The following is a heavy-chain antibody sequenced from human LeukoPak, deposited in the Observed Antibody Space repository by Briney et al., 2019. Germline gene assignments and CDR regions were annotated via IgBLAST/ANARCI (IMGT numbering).Heavy chain of an antibody. CDR3: ARDRQLDAGATFGGLDY. V-gene: IGHV3-23*01. D-gene: IGHD1-26*01. J-gene: IGHJ4*02. CDR2: FSGSGGST. CDR1: GFTFSSYA. Sequence: GGSLRLSCAASGFTFSSYAMSWVRQAPGKGLECISGFSGSGGSTYYADSVKGRFTISRDNSKNTLYLQMTSLRAEDTAVYYCARDRQLDAGATFGGLDYWGQGTLVTVSS.